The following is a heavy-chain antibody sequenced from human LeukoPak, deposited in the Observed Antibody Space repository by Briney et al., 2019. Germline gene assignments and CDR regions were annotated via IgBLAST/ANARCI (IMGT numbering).Heavy chain of an antibody. CDR1: GGSFSGYY. Sequence: SETLSLTCAVYGGSFSGYYWSWIRQPPGKGLEWIGEINHSGSTNYNPSLKSRVTISVDTSKNQFSLKLSSVTAADTAVYYCARDVPYYYDSSGYRYWGQGTLVTVSS. D-gene: IGHD3-22*01. V-gene: IGHV4-34*01. CDR2: INHSGST. J-gene: IGHJ4*02. CDR3: ARDVPYYYDSSGYRY.